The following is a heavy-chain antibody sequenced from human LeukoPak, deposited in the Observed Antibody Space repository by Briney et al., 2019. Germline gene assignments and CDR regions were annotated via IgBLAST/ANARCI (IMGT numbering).Heavy chain of an antibody. D-gene: IGHD2-21*01. J-gene: IGHJ3*02. CDR1: GFTLSHYW. CDR3: ARRYGGYWASDI. Sequence: GGSLRLSCAASGFTLSHYWMHWVRQAPGKGLVWVSRINSDGSSTSYADSVKGRFTISRDNAKNTLYLLMNSLRVEDTAVYYCARRYGGYWASDIWGQGTMVTVSS. V-gene: IGHV3-74*01. CDR2: INSDGSST.